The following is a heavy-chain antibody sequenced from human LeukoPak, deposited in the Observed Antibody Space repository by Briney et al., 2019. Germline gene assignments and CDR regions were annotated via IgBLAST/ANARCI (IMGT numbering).Heavy chain of an antibody. CDR3: ARRDSGSYSPIAFDI. CDR2: ISAYNGNT. D-gene: IGHD1-26*01. Sequence: ASVKVSCKASGYTFTSYGISWVRQAPGQGLEWMGWISAYNGNTNYAQKLQGRVTMTTDTSTSTAYMELRSLRSDDTAVYYCARRDSGSYSPIAFDIWGQGTMVTVSS. CDR1: GYTFTSYG. J-gene: IGHJ3*02. V-gene: IGHV1-18*01.